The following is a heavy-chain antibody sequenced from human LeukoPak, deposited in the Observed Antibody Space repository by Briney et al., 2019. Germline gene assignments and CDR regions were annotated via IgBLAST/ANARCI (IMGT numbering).Heavy chain of an antibody. CDR3: ARHIMGDPPGNY. Sequence: SETLSLTCAVYGGSFSGYYWSWIRQPPGKGLEWIGEINHSGSTNYNPSLKSRVTISVDTSKNQFSLNLSSVTAADTAVYYCARHIMGDPPGNYWGQGTLVTVSS. CDR1: GGSFSGYY. J-gene: IGHJ4*02. V-gene: IGHV4-34*01. CDR2: INHSGST. D-gene: IGHD1-26*01.